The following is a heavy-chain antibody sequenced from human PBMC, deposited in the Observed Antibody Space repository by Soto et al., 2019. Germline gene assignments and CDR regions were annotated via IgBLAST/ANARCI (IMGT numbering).Heavy chain of an antibody. CDR3: ARGRYCLTGRCFPNWFDS. CDR1: GDSISNLDYF. J-gene: IGHJ5*01. Sequence: SETLSLTCSVSGDSISNLDYFWAWIRQPPGQALEYIGYIYKSATTYYNPSFESRVAISVDTSKSQFSPNVTSVTAADTAVYFCARGRYCLTGRCFPNWFDSWGQGALVTVSS. V-gene: IGHV4-30-4*01. CDR2: IYKSATT. D-gene: IGHD7-27*01.